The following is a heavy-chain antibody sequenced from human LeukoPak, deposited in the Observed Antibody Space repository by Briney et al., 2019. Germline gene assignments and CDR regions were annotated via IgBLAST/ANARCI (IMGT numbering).Heavy chain of an antibody. Sequence: GGSLRLSCAASGFTFSLYWMSWVRQAPGKGLEWVANIKRDGSEKYYVDSVKGRFTISRDNARNSVYLQMNSLRAEDTAVYYCATLPGTASEYWGQGTLVTVSS. V-gene: IGHV3-7*05. CDR3: ATLPGTASEY. CDR1: GFTFSLYW. J-gene: IGHJ4*02. D-gene: IGHD1-7*01. CDR2: IKRDGSEK.